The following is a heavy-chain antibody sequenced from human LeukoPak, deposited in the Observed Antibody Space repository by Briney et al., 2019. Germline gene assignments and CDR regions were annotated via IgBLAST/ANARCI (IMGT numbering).Heavy chain of an antibody. Sequence: PGGSLRLSCAASGFTFSSYAMHWVRQAPGKGLEYVSAISSNGGSTYYANSVKGRFTISRDNSKNTLYLQMGSLRAEDMAVYYCARDTWDYYSSSYYFDYWGQGTLVTVSS. CDR3: ARDTWDYYSSSYYFDY. CDR1: GFTFSSYA. D-gene: IGHD6-6*01. V-gene: IGHV3-64*01. J-gene: IGHJ4*02. CDR2: ISSNGGST.